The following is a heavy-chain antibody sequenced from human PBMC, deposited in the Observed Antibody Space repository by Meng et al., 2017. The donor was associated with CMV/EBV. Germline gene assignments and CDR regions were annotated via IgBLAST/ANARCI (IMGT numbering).Heavy chain of an antibody. CDR2: IKQDGSEK. Sequence: GGSLRLSCAASGFTFSSYWMSWVRQAPGKGLEWVANIKQDGSEKYYVDSVKGRFTISRDNSKNTLYLQMNSLRAEDTAMYYCARGGVYYDFWSGYYYYFDYWGQGTLVTVSS. V-gene: IGHV3-7*01. CDR1: GFTFSSYW. J-gene: IGHJ4*02. D-gene: IGHD3-3*01. CDR3: ARGGVYYDFWSGYYYYFDY.